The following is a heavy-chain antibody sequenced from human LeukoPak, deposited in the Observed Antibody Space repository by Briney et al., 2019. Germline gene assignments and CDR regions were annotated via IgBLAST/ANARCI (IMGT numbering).Heavy chain of an antibody. J-gene: IGHJ4*02. D-gene: IGHD2-2*01. Sequence: GGSLRLSCAASRFTFSTYSMNWVRQAPGKGLEWVSSISSGSSYIYYADSVKGRFTISRDNSKNTLYLQMNSLRAEDTAVYYCARGYCSSTSCYVDYWGQGTLVTVSS. CDR3: ARGYCSSTSCYVDY. CDR1: RFTFSTYS. CDR2: ISSGSSYI. V-gene: IGHV3-21*01.